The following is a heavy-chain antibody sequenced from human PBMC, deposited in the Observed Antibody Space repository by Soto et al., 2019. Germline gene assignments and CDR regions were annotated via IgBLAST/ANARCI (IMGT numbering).Heavy chain of an antibody. Sequence: SVKVSCKASGGTFSSYAISWVRQAPGQGLEWMGGIIPIFGTANYAQKFQGRVTITADESTSTAYMELSSLRSEDTAVYYCARVGSDYYDSSGYYYFDYWGQGTLVTVSS. CDR1: GGTFSSYA. V-gene: IGHV1-69*13. J-gene: IGHJ4*02. CDR2: IIPIFGTA. CDR3: ARVGSDYYDSSGYYYFDY. D-gene: IGHD3-22*01.